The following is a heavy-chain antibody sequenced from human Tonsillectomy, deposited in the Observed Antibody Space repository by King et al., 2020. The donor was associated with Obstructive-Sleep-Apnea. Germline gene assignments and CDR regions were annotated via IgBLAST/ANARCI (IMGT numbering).Heavy chain of an antibody. CDR1: GFTFSTHA. CDR3: ARDQVTRELVGLYYYYGMDV. V-gene: IGHV3-30*04. CDR2: ISYDGSNK. D-gene: IGHD1-26*01. J-gene: IGHJ6*02. Sequence: VQLVESGGGVVQPGRSLRLSCAASGFTFSTHAMHWVRQAPSKGLEWVAVISYDGSNKYYADSVKGRFTISRDNSKNTLYLQMNSLRAEDTAVYYCARDQVTRELVGLYYYYGMDVWGQGTTVTVSS.